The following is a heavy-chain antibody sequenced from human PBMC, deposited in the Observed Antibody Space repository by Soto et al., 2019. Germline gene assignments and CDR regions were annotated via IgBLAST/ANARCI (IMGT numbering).Heavy chain of an antibody. CDR3: AKEEAARDWRDYYYGMDV. V-gene: IGHV3-15*01. D-gene: IGHD6-6*01. Sequence: GGSLRLSCAASGFTFSNAWVTWVRQPPGKGLEWVGRIKSKTDGGTTDYVAPVKGRFTISRDNSKSTLYLQMNSLRAEDTAVYYCAKEEAARDWRDYYYGMDVWGQGTTVTVSS. CDR2: IKSKTDGGTT. CDR1: GFTFSNAW. J-gene: IGHJ6*02.